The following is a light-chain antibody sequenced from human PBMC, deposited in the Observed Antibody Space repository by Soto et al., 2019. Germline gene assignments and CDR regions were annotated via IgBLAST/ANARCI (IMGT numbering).Light chain of an antibody. CDR1: QSIGRY. CDR2: DAS. J-gene: IGKJ4*01. V-gene: IGKV3-11*01. CDR3: QQRATWLT. Sequence: EIVLTQSPATLSLSPGERVTLSCRASQSIGRYLAWYQHKPGQAPRLLIYDASNRATGIPARFSGSGSGTDFTLTISRLEPEDFSYYYCQQRATWLTFGGGTKVEIK.